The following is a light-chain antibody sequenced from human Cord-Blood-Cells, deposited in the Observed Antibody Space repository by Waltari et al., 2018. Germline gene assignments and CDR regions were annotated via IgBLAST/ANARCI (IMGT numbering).Light chain of an antibody. CDR1: SSDVGGYNT. J-gene: IGLJ2*01. CDR3: SSYTSSSTLVV. CDR2: EVS. V-gene: IGLV2-14*01. Sequence: QSALTQPASVSRSPGQSITISCTGTSSDVGGYNTVSWYQQHPGKAPKLMIYEVSNRPSGVSNRFSGSKSGNTASLTISGLQAEDEADYYCSSYTSSSTLVVFGGGTKLTVL.